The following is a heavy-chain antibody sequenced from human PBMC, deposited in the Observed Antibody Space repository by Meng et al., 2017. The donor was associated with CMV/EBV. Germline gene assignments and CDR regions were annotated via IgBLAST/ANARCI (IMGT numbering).Heavy chain of an antibody. V-gene: IGHV4-59*12. CDR2: IYYSGST. CDR3: ARGLTMVRGVMPGH. D-gene: IGHD3-10*01. CDR1: GGSISSYY. J-gene: IGHJ4*02. Sequence: GSLRLSCTVSGGSISSYYWSWIRQPPGKGLEWIGSIYYSGSTYYNPSLKSRVTISVDTSKNQFSLKLSSVTAADTAVYYCARGLTMVRGVMPGHWGQGTLVTVSS.